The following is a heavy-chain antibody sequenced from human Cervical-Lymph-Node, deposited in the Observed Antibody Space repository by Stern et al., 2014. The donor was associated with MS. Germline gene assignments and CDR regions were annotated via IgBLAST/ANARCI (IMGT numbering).Heavy chain of an antibody. V-gene: IGHV3-9*01. CDR1: GFTFDDYA. Sequence: EVQLVQSGGGLVQPGRSLRLSCAASGFTFDDYAMHWVRQAPGKGLEWVSGISWNSGSIGYADSVKGRFTISRDNAKNSLYLQMNSLRAEDTALYYCAKDIGWGSTHNYFDYWGQGTLVTVSS. J-gene: IGHJ4*02. CDR2: ISWNSGSI. CDR3: AKDIGWGSTHNYFDY. D-gene: IGHD7-27*01.